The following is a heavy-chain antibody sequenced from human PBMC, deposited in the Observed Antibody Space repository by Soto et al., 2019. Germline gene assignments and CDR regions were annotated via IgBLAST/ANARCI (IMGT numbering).Heavy chain of an antibody. D-gene: IGHD6-13*01. V-gene: IGHV6-1*01. CDR1: GDSVSSNSAA. CDR2: TYYRSKWYS. Sequence: SQTLSLTSALSGDSVSSNSAAWTWIRQSPSRGLEWLGRTYYRSKWYSDYAVSVRSRITINADTTRNQFSLQVNSVTPEDTAVYYCARQGSSWFDYWGQGALVTVS. CDR3: ARQGSSWFDY. J-gene: IGHJ4*02.